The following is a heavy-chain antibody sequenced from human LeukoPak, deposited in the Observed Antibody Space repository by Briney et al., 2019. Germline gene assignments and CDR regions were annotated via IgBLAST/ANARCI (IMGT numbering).Heavy chain of an antibody. CDR2: ISAYNGHT. Sequence: ASVKVSCKASGYIFTSYGISWVRQAPGQGLEWMGWISAYNGHTNYAQKLQGRVTMTTDTSTSTAYMELRSLRSDDAAVYYCAREKYGSDYYYYYYMDVWGKGTTVTVSS. CDR1: GYIFTSYG. J-gene: IGHJ6*03. CDR3: AREKYGSDYYYYYYMDV. D-gene: IGHD1-26*01. V-gene: IGHV1-18*01.